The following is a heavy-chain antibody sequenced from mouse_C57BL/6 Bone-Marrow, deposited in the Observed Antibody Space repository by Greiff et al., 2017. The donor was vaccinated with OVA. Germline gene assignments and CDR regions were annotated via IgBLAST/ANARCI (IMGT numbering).Heavy chain of an antibody. D-gene: IGHD3-3*01. CDR1: GSTLPNSW. Sequence: QVQLKESGAELVRPGTSVKMSCKASGSTLPNSWLGWAKQRPGHGLGWIGDIYPGGGYTNYNEKFKGKATLTADKSSSTAYMQFSSLTSEDSAIYYCARSRLGWYFDVWGTGTTVTVSS. CDR2: IYPGGGYT. V-gene: IGHV1-63*01. J-gene: IGHJ1*03. CDR3: ARSRLGWYFDV.